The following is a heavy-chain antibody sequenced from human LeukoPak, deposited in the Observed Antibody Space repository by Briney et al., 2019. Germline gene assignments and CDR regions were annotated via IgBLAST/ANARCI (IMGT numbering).Heavy chain of an antibody. J-gene: IGHJ4*02. Sequence: ASVKVSCKVSGYTLTELSMHWVRQAPGKGLEWMGGFDPEDGETIYAQKFQGRVTMPEDTSTDTAYMELSSLRSEDTAVYYCATLRSYCGGDCYSGFDYWGQGTLFTVSS. CDR3: ATLRSYCGGDCYSGFDY. CDR2: FDPEDGET. CDR1: GYTLTELS. V-gene: IGHV1-24*01. D-gene: IGHD2-21*02.